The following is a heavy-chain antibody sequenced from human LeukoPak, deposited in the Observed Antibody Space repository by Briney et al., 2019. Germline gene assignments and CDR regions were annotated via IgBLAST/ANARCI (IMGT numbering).Heavy chain of an antibody. J-gene: IGHJ4*02. CDR2: VSGTGDTT. CDR3: AKDSDVDTAMGY. Sequence: GGSLRLTCVASGFTFGSYAMSWVRQAPGKGLEWVSSVSGTGDTTYYADSVKGRFTISRDNSKNTLYLQMNSLRAEDTAVYYCAKDSDVDTAMGYWGQGTLVTVSS. D-gene: IGHD5-18*01. V-gene: IGHV3-23*01. CDR1: GFTFGSYA.